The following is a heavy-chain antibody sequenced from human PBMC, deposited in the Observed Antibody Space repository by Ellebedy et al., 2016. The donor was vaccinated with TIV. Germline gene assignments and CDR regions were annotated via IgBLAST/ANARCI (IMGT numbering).Heavy chain of an antibody. CDR3: AKGETMVRGVIPIDY. J-gene: IGHJ4*02. D-gene: IGHD3-10*01. V-gene: IGHV3-23*01. CDR2: ISGSGGST. CDR1: GFTFSSYA. Sequence: PGGSLRLFCAASGFTFSSYAFSWVRQPPGKGLEWVSAISGSGGSTYYADSVKGRFTISRDNSKNTLYLQMNSLRAEDTAVYYCAKGETMVRGVIPIDYWGQGTLVTVSS.